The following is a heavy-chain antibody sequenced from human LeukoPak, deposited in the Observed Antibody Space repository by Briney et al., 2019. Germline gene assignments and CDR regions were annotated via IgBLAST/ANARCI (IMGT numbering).Heavy chain of an antibody. D-gene: IGHD3-22*01. Sequence: GRSLRLSCAASGFTFSSYGMHWVRQAPGKGLEWVAVISYDGSNKYYADSVKGRFTISRDNSKNTLYLQMNSLRAEDTAVYYCAKVRRRGYHDSSGLALLDYWGQGTLVTVSS. CDR2: ISYDGSNK. J-gene: IGHJ4*02. V-gene: IGHV3-30*18. CDR1: GFTFSSYG. CDR3: AKVRRRGYHDSSGLALLDY.